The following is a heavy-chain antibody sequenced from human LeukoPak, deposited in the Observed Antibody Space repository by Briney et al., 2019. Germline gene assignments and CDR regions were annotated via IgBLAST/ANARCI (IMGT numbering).Heavy chain of an antibody. CDR2: IYTSGST. V-gene: IGHV4-61*02. CDR3: ARISSGWYVGLDY. J-gene: IGHJ4*02. D-gene: IGHD6-19*01. Sequence: SQTLSLTCTVFGGSISSGSYYWSWIRQPAGKGLEWIGRIYTSGSTNYNPSLKSRVTISVDTSKNQFSLKLSSVTAADTAVYYCARISSGWYVGLDYWGQGTLVTVSS. CDR1: GGSISSGSYY.